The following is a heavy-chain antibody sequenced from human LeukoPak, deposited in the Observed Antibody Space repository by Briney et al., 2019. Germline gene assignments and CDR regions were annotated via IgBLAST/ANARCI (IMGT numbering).Heavy chain of an antibody. CDR3: ATVSVGVRFDY. D-gene: IGHD3-16*01. Sequence: PGGSLRLSCTASGFNFSTYWMHWVRQVPGKGLVWVSRIKTDGSSTSYADSVKGRFTISRDSAKNKLYLQMNSLRAEDTAVYYYATVSVGVRFDYWGQGALVAVSS. CDR2: IKTDGSST. CDR1: GFNFSTYW. V-gene: IGHV3-74*01. J-gene: IGHJ4*02.